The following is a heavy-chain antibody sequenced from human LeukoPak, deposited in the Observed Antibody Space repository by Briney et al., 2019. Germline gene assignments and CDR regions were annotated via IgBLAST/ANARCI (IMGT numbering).Heavy chain of an antibody. J-gene: IGHJ5*02. CDR3: AKDILRYSSGGWFDP. D-gene: IGHD6-19*01. CDR1: GFTFEDYA. V-gene: IGHV3-9*01. Sequence: PGGSLRLSCAASGFTFEDYAMHWVRQAPGKGLEWVSGISWNSGSIGYADSVKGRFTISRDNAKNSLYLQMNSLRAEDTALYYCAKDILRYSSGGWFDPWGQGTLVTVSS. CDR2: ISWNSGSI.